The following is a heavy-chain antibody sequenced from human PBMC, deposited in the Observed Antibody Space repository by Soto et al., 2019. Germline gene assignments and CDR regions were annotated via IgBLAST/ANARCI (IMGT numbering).Heavy chain of an antibody. Sequence: GGSLRLSCASSGFTFSDHYMDWVRQAPGKGLEWVGRTRNKANSYTTEYAASVKGRFTISRDDSKNSLYLQMNSLKTEDTAVYYCARGALMVRGWIYYYGMDVWGQGTTVTVSS. J-gene: IGHJ6*02. CDR3: ARGALMVRGWIYYYGMDV. V-gene: IGHV3-72*01. D-gene: IGHD3-10*01. CDR2: TRNKANSYTT. CDR1: GFTFSDHY.